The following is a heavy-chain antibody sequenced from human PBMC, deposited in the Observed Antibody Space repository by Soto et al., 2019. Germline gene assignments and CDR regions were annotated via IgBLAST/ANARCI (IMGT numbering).Heavy chain of an antibody. Sequence: GVSLRLSCAASGFTFTAYHMSWVRQAPGKGLEWVSAIESASDTHYADSVKGRFTISRDNSKNTLYLQMNSLRVEDTAIYYCEKELAIASFITIDYWGQGVLVTVSP. CDR2: IESASDT. V-gene: IGHV3-23*01. J-gene: IGHJ4*02. CDR3: EKELAIASFITIDY. D-gene: IGHD2-21*01. CDR1: GFTFTAYH.